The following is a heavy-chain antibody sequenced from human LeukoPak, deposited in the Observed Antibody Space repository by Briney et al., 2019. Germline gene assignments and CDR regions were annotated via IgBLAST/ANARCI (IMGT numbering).Heavy chain of an antibody. V-gene: IGHV4-39*01. J-gene: IGHJ4*02. CDR2: IYYSGST. CDR3: ARHVGYYDLLTGYYIRVYFDY. D-gene: IGHD3-9*01. Sequence: SETLSLTCTVSGGSISSSSYYWGWIRQPPGKGLEWIGSIYYSGSTYYNPSLKSRVTISVDTSKNQFSLKLSSVTAADTAVYYCARHVGYYDLLTGYYIRVYFDYWGQGTLVTVSS. CDR1: GGSISSSSYY.